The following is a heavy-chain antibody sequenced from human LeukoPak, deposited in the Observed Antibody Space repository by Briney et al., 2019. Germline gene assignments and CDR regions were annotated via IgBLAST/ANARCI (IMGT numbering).Heavy chain of an antibody. V-gene: IGHV3-23*01. D-gene: IGHD1-1*01. J-gene: IGHJ4*02. CDR3: AKDRNDWKQGIDS. CDR2: ISARDGRT. Sequence: GGSLRLSCAASGFIFSTTWMNWVRQAPGKGLEWVSIISARDGRTYYADSVKGRFTISRDNSKNTLYLQMNSLRVEDTAVYYCAKDRNDWKQGIDSWGQGTLVTVST. CDR1: GFIFSTTW.